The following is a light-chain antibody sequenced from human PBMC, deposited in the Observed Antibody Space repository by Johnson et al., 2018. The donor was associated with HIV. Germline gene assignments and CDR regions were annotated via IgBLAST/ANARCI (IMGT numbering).Light chain of an antibody. Sequence: QSVLTQPPSVSAAPGQKVTISCSGSSSNIGNNYVSWYQQFPGTAPKLLIYENNKRPSGIPDRFSGSKSGTSASLAISGLQAEDEADYYCAAWDDSLNGYVFGTGTKVTVL. J-gene: IGLJ1*01. CDR3: AAWDDSLNGYV. CDR2: ENN. V-gene: IGLV1-51*02. CDR1: SSNIGNNY.